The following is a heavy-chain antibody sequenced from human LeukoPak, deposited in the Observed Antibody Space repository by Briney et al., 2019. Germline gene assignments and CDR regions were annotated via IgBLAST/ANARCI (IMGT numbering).Heavy chain of an antibody. CDR2: IYYSGST. J-gene: IGHJ4*02. CDR3: ARVNDSSGYPYYFDY. CDR1: GGSISSYY. Sequence: SETLSLTCTVSGGSISSYYWSWIRQPPGRGLEWIGYIYYSGSTNYNPSLKSRVTISVDTSKNQFSLKLSSVTAADTAVYYCARVNDSSGYPYYFDYWGQGTLVTVSS. D-gene: IGHD3-22*01. V-gene: IGHV4-59*01.